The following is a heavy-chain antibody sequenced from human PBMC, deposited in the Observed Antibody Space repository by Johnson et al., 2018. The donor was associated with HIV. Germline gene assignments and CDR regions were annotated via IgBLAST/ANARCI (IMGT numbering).Heavy chain of an antibody. CDR1: GFTFSSYA. CDR3: AKDSQGLRAFDI. Sequence: QVQLVESGGGLVKAGGSLRLSCAASGFTFSSYAMHWVRQAPGKGLEWVSVIFTVGDVYYADSVKGRFTISRDNSKNTLYLQMNSLRAEDTAVYYCAKDSQGLRAFDIWGQGTMVTVSS. D-gene: IGHD6-25*01. J-gene: IGHJ3*02. V-gene: IGHV3-NL1*01. CDR2: IFTVGDV.